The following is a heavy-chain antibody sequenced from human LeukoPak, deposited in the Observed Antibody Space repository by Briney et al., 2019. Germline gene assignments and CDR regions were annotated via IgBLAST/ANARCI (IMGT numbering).Heavy chain of an antibody. CDR3: GKSFCSSTSCYSSCYYYYMDV. V-gene: IGHV3-23*01. D-gene: IGHD2-2*01. CDR1: GFTFSSYA. J-gene: IGHJ6*03. Sequence: GGSLRLSCAASGFTFSSYAMSWVRQAPGKGLEWVSGISGSGGDTYYVDSVKGRFTISRDNSKNTLYLQMNSLRAEDTAVYYCGKSFCSSTSCYSSCYYYYMDVWGKGTTVTVSS. CDR2: ISGSGGDT.